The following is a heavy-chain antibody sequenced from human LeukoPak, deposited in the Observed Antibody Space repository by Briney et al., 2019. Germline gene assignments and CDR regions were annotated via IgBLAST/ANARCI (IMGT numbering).Heavy chain of an antibody. V-gene: IGHV3-7*01. CDR2: IKQDGSEK. J-gene: IGHJ6*03. CDR1: GFTFSNYW. CDR3: ARRGSNCSGGSCYPATGYYYMDV. D-gene: IGHD2-15*01. Sequence: PGGSLRLSCAASGFTFSNYWKTWVRQAPGKGPEWVANIKQDGSEKYSLDSLKGRFTISRDNAENSLYLQMNSLRAEDMGVYYCARRGSNCSGGSCYPATGYYYMDVWGKGTTVTVSS.